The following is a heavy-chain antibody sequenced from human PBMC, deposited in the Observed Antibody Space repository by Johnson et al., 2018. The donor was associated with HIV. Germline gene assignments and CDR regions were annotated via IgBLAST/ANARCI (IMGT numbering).Heavy chain of an antibody. CDR1: GFTFDDYA. J-gene: IGHJ3*02. CDR3: AKVPDLLNWEANAFDI. D-gene: IGHD7-27*01. V-gene: IGHV3-9*01. Sequence: LVESGGGLVQPGRSLRLSCAASGFTFDDYAMHWVRQAPGKGLAWVSGISWNSGSIGYADSVKGRFTPSRDNAKNSLYLQMNSLRAEDTALYYCAKVPDLLNWEANAFDIWGQGTMVTVSS. CDR2: ISWNSGSI.